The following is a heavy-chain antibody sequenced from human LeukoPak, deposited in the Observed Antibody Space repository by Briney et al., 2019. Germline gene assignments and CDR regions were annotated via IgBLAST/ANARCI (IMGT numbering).Heavy chain of an antibody. V-gene: IGHV3-23*01. Sequence: GGSLRLSCVVSGITLANYGMSWVRQAPGKGLEWVAGVSGSGGSTNYADSVKGRFTISRDNPKNTLYLQMNSLRAEDTAVYFCAKRGVVIRVILVGFHKEAYYFDSWGQGALVTISS. CDR1: GITLANYG. CDR2: VSGSGGST. J-gene: IGHJ4*02. CDR3: AKRGVVIRVILVGFHKEAYYFDS. D-gene: IGHD3-22*01.